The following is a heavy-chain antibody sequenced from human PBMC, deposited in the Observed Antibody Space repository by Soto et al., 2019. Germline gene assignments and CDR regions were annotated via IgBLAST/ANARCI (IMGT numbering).Heavy chain of an antibody. J-gene: IGHJ6*02. V-gene: IGHV3-53*01. CDR3: ARDRGRRDYDFWSGSRLVAPVKDYYYYGMDV. D-gene: IGHD3-3*01. CDR2: IYSGGST. CDR1: GFTVSSNY. Sequence: VGSLRLSCAASGFTVSSNYMSWVRQAPGKGLEWVSVIYSGGSTYYADSVKGRFTISRDNSKNTLYLQMNSLRAEDTAVYYYARDRGRRDYDFWSGSRLVAPVKDYYYYGMDVWGQGTTVTVSS.